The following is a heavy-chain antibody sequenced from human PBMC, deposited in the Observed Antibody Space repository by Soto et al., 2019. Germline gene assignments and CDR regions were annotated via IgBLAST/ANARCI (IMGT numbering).Heavy chain of an antibody. J-gene: IGHJ6*02. CDR3: TRGQHTSSSPPGMDV. Sequence: GGSLRLSCAASGLTFRNYWFHWVRQAPGKGLEWVSEINSDGSVTNYADSVKGRFTISRDNAKNTLYLQMNSLRAEDTALYYCTRGQHTSSSPPGMDVWGQGTTVTVSS. V-gene: IGHV3-74*01. CDR1: GLTFRNYW. D-gene: IGHD6-6*01. CDR2: INSDGSVT.